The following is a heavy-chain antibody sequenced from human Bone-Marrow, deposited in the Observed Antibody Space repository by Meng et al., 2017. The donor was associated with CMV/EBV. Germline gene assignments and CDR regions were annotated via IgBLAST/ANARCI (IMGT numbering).Heavy chain of an antibody. D-gene: IGHD6-6*01. CDR3: AKGFDARRYYYGMDV. J-gene: IGHJ6*02. V-gene: IGHV3-30*02. CDR1: GFTFSNAW. CDR2: IRYDGSNK. Sequence: GESLKISCAASGFTFSNAWMSWVRQAPGKGLEWVAFIRYDGSNKYYADSVKGRFTISRDNSKNTLYLQMNSLRAEDTAVYYCAKGFDARRYYYGMDVWGQGTTVTVSS.